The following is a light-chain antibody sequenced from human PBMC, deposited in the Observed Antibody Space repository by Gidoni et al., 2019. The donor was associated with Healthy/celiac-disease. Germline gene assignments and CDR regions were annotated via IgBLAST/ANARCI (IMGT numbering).Light chain of an antibody. J-gene: IGKJ3*01. CDR1: QRVSSY. V-gene: IGKV3-11*01. Sequence: ILFPQSPAPLSLSPGERATITCRASQRVSSYLAWYHQKPGQAPRLLIYDASNRATGLPARFSGSGSGTDFTLTISSLEPEDFAVYYCQQRSNWPHTFGPGTKVDIK. CDR3: QQRSNWPHT. CDR2: DAS.